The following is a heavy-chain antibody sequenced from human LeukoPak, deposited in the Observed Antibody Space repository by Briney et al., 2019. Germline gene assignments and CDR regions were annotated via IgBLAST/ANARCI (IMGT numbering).Heavy chain of an antibody. CDR2: IYYSGST. CDR3: ARGPGYPDY. V-gene: IGHV4-39*01. J-gene: IGHJ4*02. Sequence: PSETLSLTCTVSGGSISSSSYYWGWIRQPPGKGLEWIGSIYYSGSTYYNPSLKSRVTISVDTSKNQFSLKLSSVTAADTAVYYCARGPGYPDYWGQGTLVTVSS. D-gene: IGHD2-15*01. CDR1: GGSISSSSYY.